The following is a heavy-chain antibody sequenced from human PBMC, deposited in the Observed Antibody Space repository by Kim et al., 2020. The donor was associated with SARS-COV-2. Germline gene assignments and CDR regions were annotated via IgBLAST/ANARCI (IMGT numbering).Heavy chain of an antibody. J-gene: IGHJ5*02. Sequence: GGSLRLSCAASGFTFSGSAMHWVRQASGKGLEWVGRIRSKANSYATAYAASVKGRFTISRDDSKNTAYLQMNSLKTEDTAVYYCTRLGTAMVAWGQGTLVTVSS. CDR3: TRLGTAMVA. V-gene: IGHV3-73*01. CDR1: GFTFSGSA. CDR2: IRSKANSYAT. D-gene: IGHD5-18*01.